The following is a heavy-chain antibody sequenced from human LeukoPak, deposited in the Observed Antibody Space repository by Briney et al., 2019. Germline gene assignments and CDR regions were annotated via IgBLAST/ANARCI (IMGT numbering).Heavy chain of an antibody. CDR3: ATPALGRRLYYYDY. CDR2: IRTKSDGETV. D-gene: IGHD3-16*01. Sequence: GGSLRLSCAASGFTFSSACLSWVRQAPGKGLEWVGRIRTKSDGETVDYAAPVKGRFTISRDDSKNTLFLQMNSLKTEDTAVYYCATPALGRRLYYYDYWGQGTLVTDSP. J-gene: IGHJ4*02. CDR1: GFTFSSAC. V-gene: IGHV3-15*07.